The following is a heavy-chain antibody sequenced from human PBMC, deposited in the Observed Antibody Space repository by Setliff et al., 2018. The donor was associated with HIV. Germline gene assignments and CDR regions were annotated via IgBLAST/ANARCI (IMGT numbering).Heavy chain of an antibody. CDR2: INHSGST. CDR1: GGSFSGYY. Sequence: SETLSLTCAVYGGSFSGYYWSWIRQPPGKGLEWIGEINHSGSTNYNPSLKSRVTISVDTSKNQFSLKLTSVTAADTALYYCSNWNTTIDEDAWGQGTLVTVSS. V-gene: IGHV4-34*01. CDR3: SNWNTTIDEDA. D-gene: IGHD5-18*01. J-gene: IGHJ5*02.